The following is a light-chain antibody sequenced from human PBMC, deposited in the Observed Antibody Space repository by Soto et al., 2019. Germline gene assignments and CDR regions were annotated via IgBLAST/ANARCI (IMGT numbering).Light chain of an antibody. J-gene: IGKJ5*01. V-gene: IGKV3D-15*01. CDR2: GAF. CDR3: QQYHNWPPIT. Sequence: EIVLTPSPATLSLSPGDTATLSCRASQSVNNYLGWYQQKPGQAPRLLIYGAFTRATGIPDRFSGSGSGTEFTLTISNLQSEDFAVYFCQQYHNWPPITFGQGTRLEIK. CDR1: QSVNNY.